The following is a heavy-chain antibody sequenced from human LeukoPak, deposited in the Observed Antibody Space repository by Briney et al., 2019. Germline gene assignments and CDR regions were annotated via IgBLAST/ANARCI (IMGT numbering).Heavy chain of an antibody. J-gene: IGHJ3*02. CDR3: AKDRANWNGAFDI. CDR1: GFTFDDYA. CDR2: ISWNSGSI. V-gene: IGHV3-9*01. Sequence: PGGSPRLSCAASGFTFDDYAMHWVRQAPGKGLEWVSGISWNSGSIGYADSVKGRFTISRDNAKNSLYLQMNSLRAEDTALYYCAKDRANWNGAFDIWGQGTMVTVSS. D-gene: IGHD1-1*01.